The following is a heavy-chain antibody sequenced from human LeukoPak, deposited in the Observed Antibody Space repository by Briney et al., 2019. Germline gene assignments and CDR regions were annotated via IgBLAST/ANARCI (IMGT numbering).Heavy chain of an antibody. D-gene: IGHD6-13*01. CDR1: GFTFSIYW. J-gene: IGHJ3*02. CDR3: ARSKKQQLVHYDAFDI. V-gene: IGHV3-74*01. CDR2: INSDGSST. Sequence: QPGGSLRLSCAASGFTFSIYWMHWVRQAPGKGLVWVSRINSDGSSTSYADSVKGRFTISRDNAKNTLYLQMNSLRAEDTAVYYCARSKKQQLVHYDAFDIWGQGTMVTVSS.